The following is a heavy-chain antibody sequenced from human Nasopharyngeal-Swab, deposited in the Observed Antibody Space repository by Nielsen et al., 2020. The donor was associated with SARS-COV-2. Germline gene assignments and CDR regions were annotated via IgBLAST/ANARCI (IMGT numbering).Heavy chain of an antibody. CDR2: INHSGST. J-gene: IGHJ4*02. Sequence: GSLRLSCAVYGGSFSGYYWSWIRQPPGKGLEWIGEINHSGSTNYNPSLKSRVTISVDTSKNQFSLKLSPVTAADTAVYYCARVTPRRNGATFSIDYWGQGTLVTVSS. CDR3: ARVTPRRNGATFSIDY. CDR1: GGSFSGYY. D-gene: IGHD4/OR15-4a*01. V-gene: IGHV4-34*01.